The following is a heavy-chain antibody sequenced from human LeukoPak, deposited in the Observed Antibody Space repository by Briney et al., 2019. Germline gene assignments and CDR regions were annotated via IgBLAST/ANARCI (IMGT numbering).Heavy chain of an antibody. D-gene: IGHD3-10*01. CDR2: INTDGSTT. Sequence: PGGSLRLSCAASGLTFSSYWMHWVRQAPGKGLVWVSCINTDGSTTTYADSVKGRFTISRDNAKNTLYLQMNSLRAEDTAVYYCARGAGGGYFDYWGQGTLVTVSS. J-gene: IGHJ4*02. V-gene: IGHV3-74*01. CDR1: GLTFSSYW. CDR3: ARGAGGGYFDY.